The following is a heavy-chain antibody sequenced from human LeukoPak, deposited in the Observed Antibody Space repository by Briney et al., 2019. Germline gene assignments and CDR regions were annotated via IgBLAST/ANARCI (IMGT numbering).Heavy chain of an antibody. CDR2: ISAYSGDT. J-gene: IGHJ4*02. D-gene: IGHD5-18*01. CDR3: ARRDSYGDPLLFDY. CDR1: GYTFTSYG. Sequence: PPASVKVSCKASGYTFTSYGISWVRQAPGQGLEWMGWISAYSGDTNYAQKFQGRGTMTTDTSTSTAYMELRSLSSDDTAVYYCARRDSYGDPLLFDYWGQGTLVTVSS. V-gene: IGHV1-18*01.